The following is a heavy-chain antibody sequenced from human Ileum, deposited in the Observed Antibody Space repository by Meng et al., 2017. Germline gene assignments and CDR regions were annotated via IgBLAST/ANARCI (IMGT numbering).Heavy chain of an antibody. J-gene: IGHJ6*02. Sequence: ASVKVSCKASGYTFTDYYIHWVRQAPGQGLEWMGWMNPYSGATNFAQKSQGRVTMTRDTSFGTAYMELSSLRSDDTAVYYCATGTTGTTWPYSHVMDVWGQGTTVTVSS. CDR1: GYTFTDYY. V-gene: IGHV1-2*02. CDR2: MNPYSGAT. D-gene: IGHD1-1*01. CDR3: ATGTTGTTWPYSHVMDV.